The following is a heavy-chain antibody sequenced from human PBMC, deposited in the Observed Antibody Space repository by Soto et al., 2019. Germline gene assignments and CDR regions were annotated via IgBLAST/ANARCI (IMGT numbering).Heavy chain of an antibody. V-gene: IGHV4-34*01. CDR1: GGSFSGYY. Sequence: QVQLQQWGAGLLKPSETLSLTCAVYGGSFSGYYWSWIRQPPGKGLEWIGKINHSGSTNYNPSVKSRVTISLDTSKYQFSLKLSSVTAADTAVYYCARIYSLWYYTSGSPGWCDPWGQGTLVTVSS. CDR2: INHSGST. CDR3: ARIYSLWYYTSGSPGWCDP. D-gene: IGHD3-10*01. J-gene: IGHJ5*02.